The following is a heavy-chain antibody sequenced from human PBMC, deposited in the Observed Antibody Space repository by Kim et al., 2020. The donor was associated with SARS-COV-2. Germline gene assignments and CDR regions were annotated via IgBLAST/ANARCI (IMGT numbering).Heavy chain of an antibody. CDR1: GFTFSSYS. J-gene: IGHJ4*02. V-gene: IGHV3-48*02. CDR3: ARVGGSSWYFGLFFDY. CDR2: ISSSSSTI. D-gene: IGHD6-13*01. Sequence: GGSLRLSCAASGFTFSSYSMNWVRQAPGKGLEWVSYISSSSSTIYYADSVKGRFTISRDNAKNSLYLQMNSLRDEDTAVYYCARVGGSSWYFGLFFDYWGQGTLVTVSS.